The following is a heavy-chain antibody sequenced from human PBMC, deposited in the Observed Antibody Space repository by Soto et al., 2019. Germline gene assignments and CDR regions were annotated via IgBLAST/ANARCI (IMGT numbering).Heavy chain of an antibody. CDR3: ARGLGPQYDMDV. Sequence: QVQLVQSGAEVKKPGSSVKVFCKASGGTFSNFAISWVRQAPGQGLEWMGGIIPIIDTPNYAQNFQGRVTITADKSTTTTYMELSGLTSEDTAVYYCARGLGPQYDMDVWGQGTRVTVSS. D-gene: IGHD6-19*01. CDR1: GGTFSNFA. CDR2: IIPIIDTP. V-gene: IGHV1-69*06. J-gene: IGHJ6*02.